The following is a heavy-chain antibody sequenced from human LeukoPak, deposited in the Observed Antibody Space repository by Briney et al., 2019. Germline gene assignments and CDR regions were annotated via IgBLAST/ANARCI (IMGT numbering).Heavy chain of an antibody. D-gene: IGHD3-22*01. J-gene: IGHJ4*02. CDR2: IIPIFGTA. Sequence: SVEVSCKASGGTFSSYAISWVRQAPGQGLEWMGGIIPIFGTANYAQKFQGRVTITTDESTSTAYMELSSLRSEDTAVYYCARSLDSSGYYCDYWGQGTLVTVSS. V-gene: IGHV1-69*05. CDR1: GGTFSSYA. CDR3: ARSLDSSGYYCDY.